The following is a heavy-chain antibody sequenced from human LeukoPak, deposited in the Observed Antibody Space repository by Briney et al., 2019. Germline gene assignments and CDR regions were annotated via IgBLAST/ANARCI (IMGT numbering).Heavy chain of an antibody. J-gene: IGHJ4*02. D-gene: IGHD3-16*01. V-gene: IGHV3-74*01. Sequence: PGGSLRLSCAASGFTFSSYWMHWVRQAPGKGLVGVSRINDDGRSTNYADSVKGRFTISRDNAKNTLYLLINSLRAEDTAVYYCARVRWGGLYYFDYWGQGTLVTVSS. CDR2: INDDGRST. CDR3: ARVRWGGLYYFDY. CDR1: GFTFSSYW.